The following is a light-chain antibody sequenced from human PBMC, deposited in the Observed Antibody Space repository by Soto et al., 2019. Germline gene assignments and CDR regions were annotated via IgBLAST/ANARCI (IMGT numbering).Light chain of an antibody. J-gene: IGLJ3*02. V-gene: IGLV2-14*01. CDR1: SSDVGGYNF. CDR3: NSYTSSSTWV. CDR2: DVT. Sequence: QSVLTQPASVSGSPGQSITISCTGTSSDVGGYNFVSWFQQHPGKAPKLMIYDVTNRPSGVSNRFSGSKSGNTASLTISGLQAEDEADYYCNSYTSSSTWVFGGGTKVTVL.